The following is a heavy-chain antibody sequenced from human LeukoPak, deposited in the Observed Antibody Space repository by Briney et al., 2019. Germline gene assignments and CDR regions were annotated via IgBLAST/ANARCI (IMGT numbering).Heavy chain of an antibody. V-gene: IGHV1-2*04. Sequence: ASVKVSCKASGYTFTGYYMHWVRQAPGQGLEWMGWINPNSGGTNYAQKIQGWVTMTRDTSISTAYMELSRLRSDDTAVYYCARGREGTGTTDFDYWGQGTLVTVSS. D-gene: IGHD1-1*01. CDR3: ARGREGTGTTDFDY. J-gene: IGHJ4*02. CDR2: INPNSGGT. CDR1: GYTFTGYY.